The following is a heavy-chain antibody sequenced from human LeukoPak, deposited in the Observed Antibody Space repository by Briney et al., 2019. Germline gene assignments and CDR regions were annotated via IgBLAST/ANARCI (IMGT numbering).Heavy chain of an antibody. CDR1: GFTFTDYY. D-gene: IGHD5-18*01. CDR2: INPNSGDT. J-gene: IGHJ6*02. Sequence: GASVKVSCKASGFTFTDYYIHWVRQAPGQGLEWMGWINPNSGDTNYAQKFQGRVTMSRDTSINTAYMELSRLRSGDTAVYYCARADTSLVNFYYFGMDVRGQGTTVTVSS. V-gene: IGHV1-2*02. CDR3: ARADTSLVNFYYFGMDV.